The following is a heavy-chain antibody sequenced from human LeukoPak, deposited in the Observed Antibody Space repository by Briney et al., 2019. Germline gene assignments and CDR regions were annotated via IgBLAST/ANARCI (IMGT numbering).Heavy chain of an antibody. Sequence: ASVKVSCKASAYTFTGYFMHWVRQAPGQGPEWMGWINPNSGATSYAQKFEGRVTLTRDTSISTAYMELSRLRSDDTALYSCVGRNPACRGGYCAFDYWGQGTLVTVSS. D-gene: IGHD2-15*01. CDR2: INPNSGAT. CDR1: AYTFTGYF. CDR3: VGRNPACRGGYCAFDY. V-gene: IGHV1-2*02. J-gene: IGHJ4*02.